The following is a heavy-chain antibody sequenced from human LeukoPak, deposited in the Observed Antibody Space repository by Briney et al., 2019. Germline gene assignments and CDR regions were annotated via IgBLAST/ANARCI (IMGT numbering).Heavy chain of an antibody. Sequence: GGSLRLSCAASGFTFSNYGMHWVRQAPGKGLEWVAAISYDGSTKYYADSVKGRFTSSRDNSKNTLYLQMNSLRPEDTAVYYCANDSSVWVVGAISFFDYWGQGTLVTVSS. CDR3: ANDSSVWVVGAISFFDY. D-gene: IGHD1-26*01. CDR2: ISYDGSTK. CDR1: GFTFSNYG. V-gene: IGHV3-30*18. J-gene: IGHJ4*02.